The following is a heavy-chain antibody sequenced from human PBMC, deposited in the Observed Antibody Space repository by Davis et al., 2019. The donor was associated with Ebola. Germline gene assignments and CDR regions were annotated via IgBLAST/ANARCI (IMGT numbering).Heavy chain of an antibody. CDR1: GYSFTSSW. J-gene: IGHJ6*02. D-gene: IGHD2-2*01. CDR3: ARRYCSSTSCYYHYYGMDV. V-gene: IGHV5-10-1*01. Sequence: GESLKISCKGSGYSFTSSWISWVRQLPGKGLEWMGRIDPSDSYTNYSPSFQGHVTISADKSISTAYLQWSSLKASDTAMYYCARRYCSSTSCYYHYYGMDVWGQGTTVTVSS. CDR2: IDPSDSYT.